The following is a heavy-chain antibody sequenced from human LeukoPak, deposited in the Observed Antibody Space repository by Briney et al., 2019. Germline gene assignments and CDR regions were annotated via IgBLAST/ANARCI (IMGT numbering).Heavy chain of an antibody. CDR2: ISSSSSTI. CDR1: GFTFSSYS. Sequence: PGGSLRLSCAASGFTFSSYSMNWVRQAPGKGLEWVSYISSSSSTIYYADSVKGRFTISRDNAKNSLYLQMNSLGAEDTAVYYCARDGRYNWNDGFDYWGQGTLVTVSS. J-gene: IGHJ4*02. D-gene: IGHD1-1*01. CDR3: ARDGRYNWNDGFDY. V-gene: IGHV3-48*01.